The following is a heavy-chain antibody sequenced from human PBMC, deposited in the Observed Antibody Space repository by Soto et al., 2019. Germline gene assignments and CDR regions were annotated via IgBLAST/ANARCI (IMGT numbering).Heavy chain of an antibody. CDR1: GFTFTAYW. D-gene: IGHD2-21*01. CDR3: ARGIRNYYGADV. J-gene: IGHJ6*02. CDR2: IKFDGITA. V-gene: IGHV3-74*01. Sequence: EVQVVESGGGLVQPGGSLRLSCVASGFTFTAYWMHWVRQAPGQGLVWVSRIKFDGITASYADSVNGRFTISRDNAKNTVYLQMDSLRAEATGMYYCARGIRNYYGADVWGQGTTVTVSS.